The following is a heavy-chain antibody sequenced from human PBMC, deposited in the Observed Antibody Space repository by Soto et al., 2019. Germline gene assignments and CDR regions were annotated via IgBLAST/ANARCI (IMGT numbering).Heavy chain of an antibody. V-gene: IGHV5-51*01. D-gene: IGHD3-22*01. CDR2: IYPGDSDT. J-gene: IGHJ3*02. CDR1: GYSFTSYW. Sequence: GESLKISCKGSGYSFTSYWIGWVRQMPGKGLEWMGIIYPGDSDTRYSPSFQGQVTISADKSISTAYLQWSSLKASDTAMYYCARSGRVITPRVDAFDIWGQGTMVTVSS. CDR3: ARSGRVITPRVDAFDI.